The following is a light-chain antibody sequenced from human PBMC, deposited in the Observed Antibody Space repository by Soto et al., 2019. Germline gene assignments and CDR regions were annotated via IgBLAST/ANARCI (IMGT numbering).Light chain of an antibody. Sequence: QAVVTQEPSLTVSPGGTVTLTCAPGSGAVTSSNYPNWFQQKPGQAPRALIYSTNHKYSWTPARFSGSLLGGKAALTLSGVQPEDEADYYCLLYYGGQLGVFGGGTKLTVL. J-gene: IGLJ2*01. CDR3: LLYYGGQLGV. V-gene: IGLV7-43*01. CDR1: SGAVTSSNY. CDR2: STN.